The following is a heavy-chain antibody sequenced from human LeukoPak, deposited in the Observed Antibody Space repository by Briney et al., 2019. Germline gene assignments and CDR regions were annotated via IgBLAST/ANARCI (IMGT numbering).Heavy chain of an antibody. J-gene: IGHJ4*02. CDR1: GGSISSSNW. CDR2: IYHSGST. Sequence: SETLSLTCAVSGGSISSSNWWSWDRQPPGKGLEWIGEIYHSGSTNYNPSLKSRVTISVDKSKNQFSLKLSSVTAADTAVYYCARRDAGSGALDYWGQGTLVTVSS. CDR3: ARRDAGSGALDY. V-gene: IGHV4-4*02. D-gene: IGHD3-10*01.